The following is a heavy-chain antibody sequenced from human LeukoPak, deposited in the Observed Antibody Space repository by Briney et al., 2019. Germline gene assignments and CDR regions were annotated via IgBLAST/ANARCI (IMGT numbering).Heavy chain of an antibody. CDR3: ARGVVPATMYSFDP. V-gene: IGHV4-59*01. D-gene: IGHD2-2*01. Sequence: SETLSLTCTVSGGSISSYYWSWIRQPPGKGLEWIGYIYYSGRTDYNPSLKSRVTISIDTSKSQFSLKLTSVTAADTAVYYCARGVVPATMYSFDPWGQGTLVTVTS. CDR1: GGSISSYY. CDR2: IYYSGRT. J-gene: IGHJ5*02.